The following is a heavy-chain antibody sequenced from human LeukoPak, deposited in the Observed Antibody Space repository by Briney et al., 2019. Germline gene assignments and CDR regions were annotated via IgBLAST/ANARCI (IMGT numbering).Heavy chain of an antibody. Sequence: ASVKVSCKASGYTFTSYGISWVRQAPGQGLEWMGWISAYNGNTNYAQKLQGRVTMTTDTSTSTAYMELRSLRSDDTAVHYCARDSLLGWLVQSDYFDYWGQGTLVTVSS. J-gene: IGHJ4*02. D-gene: IGHD6-19*01. CDR1: GYTFTSYG. CDR2: ISAYNGNT. CDR3: ARDSLLGWLVQSDYFDY. V-gene: IGHV1-18*01.